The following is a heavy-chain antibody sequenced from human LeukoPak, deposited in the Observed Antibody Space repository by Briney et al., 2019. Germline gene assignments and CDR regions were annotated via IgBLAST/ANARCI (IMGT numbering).Heavy chain of an antibody. CDR1: GFTFSSYG. CDR2: IRNDGSNE. Sequence: GGSLRLSCVASGFTFSSYGMHWVRQAPGKGLEWVAFIRNDGSNEYYEEFVKGRFTISRDNSKNTLYLQMNSLRAEDTAVYYCAKDLDSVIAASYYYYGMDVWGQGTTVTVSS. J-gene: IGHJ6*02. V-gene: IGHV3-30*02. D-gene: IGHD6-13*01. CDR3: AKDLDSVIAASYYYYGMDV.